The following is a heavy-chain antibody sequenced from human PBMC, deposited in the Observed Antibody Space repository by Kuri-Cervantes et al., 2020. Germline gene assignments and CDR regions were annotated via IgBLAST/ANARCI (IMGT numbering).Heavy chain of an antibody. V-gene: IGHV1-8*01. CDR1: EYTFTSYN. Sequence: ASVKVSCKAFEYTFTSYNIHWVRQATGQGLEWMGWMNPNSGNRVSAQKFQGRLSMTRNTSISTAYMELSSLRSEDTAVYYCARDTYGSSSWFDPWGQGTLVTVSS. D-gene: IGHD6-6*01. J-gene: IGHJ5*02. CDR3: ARDTYGSSSWFDP. CDR2: MNPNSGNR.